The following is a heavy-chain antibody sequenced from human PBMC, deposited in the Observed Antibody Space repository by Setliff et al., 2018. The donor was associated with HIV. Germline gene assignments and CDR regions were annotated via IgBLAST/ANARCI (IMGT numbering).Heavy chain of an antibody. V-gene: IGHV4-59*08. CDR2: IYYSGNT. J-gene: IGHJ3*02. CDR3: ARSLVPSGYYYGRHAFDI. Sequence: LSLTCSVSGASIRGHYWSWIRQSPGKGLEWIGNIYYSGNTNYNPSFKSRVTIPVDTSKNQFSLRVNSVTAADTAVYYCARSLVPSGYYYGRHAFDIWGQGTKGTVS. D-gene: IGHD3-22*01. CDR1: GASIRGHY.